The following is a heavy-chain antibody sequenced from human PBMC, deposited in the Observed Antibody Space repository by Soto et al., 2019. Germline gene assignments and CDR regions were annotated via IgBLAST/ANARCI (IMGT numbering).Heavy chain of an antibody. J-gene: IGHJ4*02. D-gene: IGHD6-13*01. CDR3: ASVYPWQQLVLTAADY. V-gene: IGHV3-30-3*01. Sequence: GGSLRLSCAASGFTFSSYAMHWVRQAPGKGLEWVAVISYDGSNKYYADSVKGRFTISRDNSKNTLYLQMNSLRAEDTAVYYCASVYPWQQLVLTAADYWGQGTLVTVSS. CDR1: GFTFSSYA. CDR2: ISYDGSNK.